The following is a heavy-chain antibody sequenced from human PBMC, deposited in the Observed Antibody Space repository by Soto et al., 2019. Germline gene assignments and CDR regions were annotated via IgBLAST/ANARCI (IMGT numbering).Heavy chain of an antibody. CDR1: GFTFSSYS. D-gene: IGHD3-10*01. Sequence: VGSLRLSCAASGFTFSSYSMNWVRQAPGKGLEWVSSISSSSSYIYYADSVKGRFTISRDNAKNSLYLQMNSLRAEDTAVFYCAGCYYFFNSVYSQKTFALDMGAQGTMLPVS. CDR2: ISSSSSYI. V-gene: IGHV3-21*01. CDR3: AGCYYFFNSVYSQKTFALDM. J-gene: IGHJ4*02.